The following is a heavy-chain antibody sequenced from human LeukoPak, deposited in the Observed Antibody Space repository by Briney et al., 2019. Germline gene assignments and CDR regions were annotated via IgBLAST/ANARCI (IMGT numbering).Heavy chain of an antibody. CDR1: GFTFSSYA. J-gene: IGHJ4*02. Sequence: GGSLRLSCAASGFTFSSYAMSWVRQAPGKGLEWVSAISGNGDSTYYGDSVKGRFTISRDNSKNTLYLQMNSLRAEDTAVYYCAKTRPLDSSSWSHGDYWGQGTLVTVSS. D-gene: IGHD6-13*01. V-gene: IGHV3-23*01. CDR3: AKTRPLDSSSWSHGDY. CDR2: ISGNGDST.